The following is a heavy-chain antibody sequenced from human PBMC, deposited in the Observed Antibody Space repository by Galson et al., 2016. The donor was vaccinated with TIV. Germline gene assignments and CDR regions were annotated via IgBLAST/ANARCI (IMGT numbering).Heavy chain of an antibody. CDR1: GFILDEYA. V-gene: IGHV3-9*01. D-gene: IGHD3-3*01. CDR2: ISRSSDRR. Sequence: SLRLSCAASGFILDEYAMHWVRQVSGKGLEWVAGISRSSDRRGHADSVKGRFTISRDNAKNSLYLEMNSLRPEDTAFYYFAKANIYLEEIMADGSFEFWGQGTRVTVSS. J-gene: IGHJ3*01. CDR3: AKANIYLEEIMADGSFEF.